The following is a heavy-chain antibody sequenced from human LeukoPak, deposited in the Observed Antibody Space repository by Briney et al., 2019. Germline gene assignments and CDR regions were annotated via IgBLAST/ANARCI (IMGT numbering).Heavy chain of an antibody. Sequence: AETLSLTCTVSGGSISSGSYYRSWIRQPPGKGLEWIGYIYYSGSTNYNPSLKSRVTISVDTSKNQFSLKLSSVTAADTAVYYCARAMLAAAGRYYYMDVWGKGTTVTVSS. V-gene: IGHV4-61*01. CDR1: GGSISSGSYY. CDR2: IYYSGST. J-gene: IGHJ6*03. CDR3: ARAMLAAAGRYYYMDV. D-gene: IGHD6-13*01.